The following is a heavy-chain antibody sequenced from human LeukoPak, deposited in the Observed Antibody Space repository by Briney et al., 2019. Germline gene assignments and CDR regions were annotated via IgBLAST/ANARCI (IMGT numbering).Heavy chain of an antibody. Sequence: PGGSLRLSCAASGFTFSSYSMNWVRQAPGKGLEWVSSISSSSYIYYADSVKGRFTISRDNAKNSLYLQMNSLRAEDTAVYYCAKARITMVRGVTFFDYWGQGTLVTVSS. CDR2: ISSSSYI. D-gene: IGHD3-10*01. V-gene: IGHV3-21*01. CDR1: GFTFSSYS. J-gene: IGHJ4*02. CDR3: AKARITMVRGVTFFDY.